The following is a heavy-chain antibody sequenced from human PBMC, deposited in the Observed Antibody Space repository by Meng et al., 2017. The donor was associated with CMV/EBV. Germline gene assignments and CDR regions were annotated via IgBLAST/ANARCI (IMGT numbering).Heavy chain of an antibody. J-gene: IGHJ6*02. CDR1: GFTFSSYA. CDR3: ARVGEVTTGDYYYYGMDV. CDR2: ISSNGGST. V-gene: IGHV3-64*02. D-gene: IGHD4-11*01. Sequence: GESLKISCAASGFTFSSYAMHWVRQAPGKGLEYGSAISSNGGSTYYADSVKGRFTISRDNSKNTLYLQMGSLRAEDMAVYYCARVGEVTTGDYYYYGMDVWGQGTTVTVSS.